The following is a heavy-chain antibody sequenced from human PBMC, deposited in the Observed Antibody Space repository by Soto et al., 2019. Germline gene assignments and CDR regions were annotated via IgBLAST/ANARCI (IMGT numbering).Heavy chain of an antibody. CDR2: INHSGST. CDR3: GRRPKAMVVANF. V-gene: IGHV4-34*01. D-gene: IGHD2-21*01. J-gene: IGHJ4*02. Sequence: PSETLSLTCAVYGGSFSDDYWSWIRQPPGKGLEWIGEINHSGSTNYNPSLKSRVTISVDTSKKQVSLKLSSVTAADTAVYYCGRRPKAMVVANFWGQGTLATVSS. CDR1: GGSFSDDY.